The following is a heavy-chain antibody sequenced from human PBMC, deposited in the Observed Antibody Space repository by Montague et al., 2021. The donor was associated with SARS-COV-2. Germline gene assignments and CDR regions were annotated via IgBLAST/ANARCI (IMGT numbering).Heavy chain of an antibody. J-gene: IGHJ4*02. CDR3: ARDVVAAPGTFDY. CDR1: GDSISYFY. D-gene: IGHD6-13*01. Sequence: ETLSLTCTVAGDSISYFYWSWIRQPAGKGLEWIGRVSASGSTNYNPSLNSRVTMSVDTSKKQFSLRLSPVTAADTAVYYCARDVVAAPGTFDYWGQGTLVTVSS. CDR2: VSASGST. V-gene: IGHV4-4*07.